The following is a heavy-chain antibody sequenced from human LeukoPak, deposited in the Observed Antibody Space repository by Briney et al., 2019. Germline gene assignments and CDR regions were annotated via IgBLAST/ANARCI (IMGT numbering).Heavy chain of an antibody. J-gene: IGHJ3*02. V-gene: IGHV5-51*01. CDR3: ARQGYSRSWYGAFDI. CDR1: GYSFTSYW. D-gene: IGHD6-13*01. CDR2: IYPGDSDT. Sequence: GESLKISCKGSGYSFTSYWIGWVRQMPGKGLEWMGIIYPGDSDTRYSPSFQGQVTISADKSISTAYLQWSSLKASDTAMYYCARQGYSRSWYGAFDIWGQGTMVTVSS.